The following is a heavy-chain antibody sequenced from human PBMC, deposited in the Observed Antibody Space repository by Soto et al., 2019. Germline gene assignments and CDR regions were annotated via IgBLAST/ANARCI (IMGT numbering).Heavy chain of an antibody. Sequence: SETLSLTCAVYAGSFSGYYWSWIRQPPGKGLEWIGEINHSGSTNYNPSLKRRVTISVYTSKNKFSLKLSSVTAADTAVYYCAIRGTPLRYFNSLLSSVRGQGTLVTLSS. J-gene: IGHJ4*02. V-gene: IGHV4-34*01. CDR2: INHSGST. CDR3: AIRGTPLRYFNSLLSSV. CDR1: AGSFSGYY. D-gene: IGHD3-9*01.